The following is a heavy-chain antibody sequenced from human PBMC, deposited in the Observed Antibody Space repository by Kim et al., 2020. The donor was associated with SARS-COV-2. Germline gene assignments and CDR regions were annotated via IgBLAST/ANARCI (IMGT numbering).Heavy chain of an antibody. J-gene: IGHJ4*02. V-gene: IGHV3-23*01. Sequence: SFRRRLTSYRDNSKNSLYLQMNSLRAEDTAVYYCAKPRLLDYYDRAYFDYWGQGTLVTVSS. CDR3: AKPRLLDYYDRAYFDY. D-gene: IGHD3-22*01.